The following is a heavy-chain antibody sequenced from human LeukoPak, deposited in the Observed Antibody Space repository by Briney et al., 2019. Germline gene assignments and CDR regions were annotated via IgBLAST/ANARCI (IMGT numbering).Heavy chain of an antibody. CDR3: ARDIVVVLAAPEGYYYYYDMDV. J-gene: IGHJ6*02. CDR2: IYYSGST. Sequence: SQTLSLTCTVSGGSISSGGYYWSWIRQHPGKGLEWIGYIYYSGSTNYNPSLKSRVTISVDTSKNQFSLKLSSVTAADTAVYYCARDIVVVLAAPEGYYYYYDMDVWGQGTTVTVSS. D-gene: IGHD2-2*01. V-gene: IGHV4-61*08. CDR1: GGSISSGGYY.